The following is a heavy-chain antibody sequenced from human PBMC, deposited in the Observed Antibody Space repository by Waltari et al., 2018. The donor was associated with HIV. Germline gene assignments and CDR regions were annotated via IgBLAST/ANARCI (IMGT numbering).Heavy chain of an antibody. CDR3: ARVDIGPNNWFDP. V-gene: IGHV1-69*04. CDR1: GGTFSSYA. CDR2: IIPILGIA. J-gene: IGHJ5*02. D-gene: IGHD2-2*03. Sequence: QVQLVQSGAEVKKPGSSVKVSCKASGGTFSSYAISWVRQAPGQGLEWMGRIIPILGIANYAQKFQGRVTITADKSTSTAYMELSSLRSEDTAVYYCARVDIGPNNWFDPWGQGTLVTVSS.